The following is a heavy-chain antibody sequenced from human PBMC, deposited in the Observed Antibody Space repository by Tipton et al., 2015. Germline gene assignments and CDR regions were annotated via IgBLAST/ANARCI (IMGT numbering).Heavy chain of an antibody. J-gene: IGHJ4*02. CDR1: GFTFSSYA. D-gene: IGHD2/OR15-2a*01. CDR3: AKTKGLSFDY. Sequence: SLRLSCAASGFTFSSYAMSWVRQAPGKGLEWVSDISGSRRSTYYADSVKGRFTISRDNSKNTLYLQMSSLRAEDTAVYYCAKTKGLSFDYWGQGTLVTVSS. CDR2: ISGSRRST. V-gene: IGHV3-23*01.